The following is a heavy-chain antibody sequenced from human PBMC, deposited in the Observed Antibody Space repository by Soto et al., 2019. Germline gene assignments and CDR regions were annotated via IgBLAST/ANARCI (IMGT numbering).Heavy chain of an antibody. J-gene: IGHJ6*02. D-gene: IGHD3-3*01. Sequence: QVQVVESGGGVVQPGRSLRLSCAASGFTFSSFGMHWVRQAPGKGLEWVSLIWYDGSKKSYGDSVKGRFTNSRDNSRNTVNLQMNSLRADDTAVYYCARDASYYSLWSGYYPSRDGMDVWGQGTTVTVSS. CDR1: GFTFSSFG. CDR3: ARDASYYSLWSGYYPSRDGMDV. CDR2: IWYDGSKK. V-gene: IGHV3-33*01.